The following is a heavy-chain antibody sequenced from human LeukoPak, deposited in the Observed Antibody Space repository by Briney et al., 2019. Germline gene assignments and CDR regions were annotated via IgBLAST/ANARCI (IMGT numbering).Heavy chain of an antibody. J-gene: IGHJ4*02. V-gene: IGHV4-34*01. CDR1: GGSFSGYY. CDR2: INHSGST. Sequence: SETLSLTCAVYGGSFSGYYWSWIRQPPGKGLEWIGEINHSGSTNYNPSLKSRVTISVDTSKNQSSLKLSSVTAADTAVYYCARGDYGEDYWGQGTLVTVSS. CDR3: ARGDYGEDY. D-gene: IGHD4-17*01.